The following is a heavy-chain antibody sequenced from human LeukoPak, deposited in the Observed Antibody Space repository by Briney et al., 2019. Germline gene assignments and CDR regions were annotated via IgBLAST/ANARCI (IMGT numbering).Heavy chain of an antibody. CDR1: GGSIRSYY. CDR2: IYHSGST. CDR3: ARSNWNYDGHFDY. D-gene: IGHD1-7*01. J-gene: IGHJ4*02. V-gene: IGHV4-59*01. Sequence: SETLSLTCTVSGGSIRSYYWSWIRQPPGKGLEWIGYIYHSGSTNYNPSLKSRVTISVDTSKNQFSLKLSSVTAADTAVYYCARSNWNYDGHFDYWGQGALVTVSS.